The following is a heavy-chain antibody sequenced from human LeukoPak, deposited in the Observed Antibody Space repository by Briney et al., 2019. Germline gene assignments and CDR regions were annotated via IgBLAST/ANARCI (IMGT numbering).Heavy chain of an antibody. J-gene: IGHJ4*02. Sequence: SETLSLTCSVSGGSVSSGLYFCSWIRQPAGKGLEWIVRIYSDGSTNYNPSLRSRVTISVDTSKNQFSLKLTSVTAADTAVYYCARDDPHYGSGTYYYWGQGTQVTVSS. D-gene: IGHD3-10*01. CDR2: IYSDGST. V-gene: IGHV4-61*02. CDR1: GGSVSSGLYF. CDR3: ARDDPHYGSGTYYY.